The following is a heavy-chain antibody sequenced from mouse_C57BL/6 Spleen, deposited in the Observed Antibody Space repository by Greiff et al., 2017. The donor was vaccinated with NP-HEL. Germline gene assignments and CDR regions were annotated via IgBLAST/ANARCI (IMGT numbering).Heavy chain of an antibody. CDR2: IDPETGGT. D-gene: IGHD2-12*01. CDR1: GYTFTDYE. J-gene: IGHJ2*01. Sequence: VQLQESGAELVRPGASVTLSCKASGYTFTDYEMHWVKQTPVHGLAWIGAIDPETGGTAYNQKFTGKAILTAAKSSSTAYMELRSLTSEDSAVYYCTRYPAYYSDYWGQGTTLTVSS. V-gene: IGHV1-15*01. CDR3: TRYPAYYSDY.